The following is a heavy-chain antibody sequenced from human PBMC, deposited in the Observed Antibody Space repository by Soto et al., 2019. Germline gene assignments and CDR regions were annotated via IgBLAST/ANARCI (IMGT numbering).Heavy chain of an antibody. V-gene: IGHV3-21*01. Sequence: EVQLVESGGGLVKPGGSLRLSCAASGFTFSSYSMNWVRQAPGKGLEWVTSISSSSSYIYYADSVKGRFAISRDNAKNSLYLQMNSLRAEDTAVYYCARGGRGSYDYWGQGTLVTVSS. CDR2: ISSSSSYI. D-gene: IGHD1-26*01. CDR1: GFTFSSYS. J-gene: IGHJ4*02. CDR3: ARGGRGSYDY.